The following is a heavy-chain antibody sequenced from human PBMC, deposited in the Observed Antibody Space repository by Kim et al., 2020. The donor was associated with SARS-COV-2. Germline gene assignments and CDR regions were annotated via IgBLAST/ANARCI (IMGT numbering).Heavy chain of an antibody. Sequence: GGSLRLSCAASGFAFSTSWMHWVRQAPGKGLEWVSRIRSDGGDTTYADSVKGRFTISRDNAKNTLYLQMNGLRTEDTAVYYCAKVGDYDSSGFYAFFRSWGQGTRVTVYS. J-gene: IGHJ5*02. V-gene: IGHV3-74*01. CDR1: GFAFSTSW. D-gene: IGHD3-22*01. CDR3: AKVGDYDSSGFYAFFRS. CDR2: IRSDGGDT.